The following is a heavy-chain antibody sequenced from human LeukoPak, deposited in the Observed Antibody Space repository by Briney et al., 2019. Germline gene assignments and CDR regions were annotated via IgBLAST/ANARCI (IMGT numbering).Heavy chain of an antibody. J-gene: IGHJ3*02. CDR3: GRHAYGDSSAAFDI. Sequence: SVKVSCKASGFTFTSSAVQWVRQARGQRLEWIGWIVVGSGNTNYAQKFQERVTITRDMSTSTAYMELSSLRSEDTAVYYCGRHAYGDSSAAFDIWGQGTMVIVSS. CDR1: GFTFTSSA. D-gene: IGHD4-17*01. V-gene: IGHV1-58*01. CDR2: IVVGSGNT.